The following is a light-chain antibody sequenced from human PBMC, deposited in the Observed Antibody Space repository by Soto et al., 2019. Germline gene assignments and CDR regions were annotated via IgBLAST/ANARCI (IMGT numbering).Light chain of an antibody. Sequence: QSVLAQPPSVSAAPGQKVTISCSGSSSNIGNNYVSWYQQLPGTAPKLLIYENNKRPSGIPDRVSGSKSGTSATLGITGLQTGVEADYYWETWDSLMALYV. CDR2: ENN. J-gene: IGLJ1*01. CDR1: SSNIGNNY. CDR3: ETWDSLMALYV. V-gene: IGLV1-51*02.